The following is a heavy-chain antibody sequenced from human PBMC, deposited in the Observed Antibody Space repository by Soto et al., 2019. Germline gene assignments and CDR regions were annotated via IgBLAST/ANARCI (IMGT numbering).Heavy chain of an antibody. V-gene: IGHV3-30*18. CDR1: GFTFSTYG. J-gene: IGHJ4*02. D-gene: IGHD1-1*01. CDR2: ISYDGVNK. Sequence: PGGSLRLSCAASGFTFSTYGMHWVRQALGKGLEWVAVISYDGVNKYYGDSVKGRCTISRDNSKNTLYLQMNSLRAEDTAVYYCAKSVYNWNDGFFDYWGQGTLVTVSS. CDR3: AKSVYNWNDGFFDY.